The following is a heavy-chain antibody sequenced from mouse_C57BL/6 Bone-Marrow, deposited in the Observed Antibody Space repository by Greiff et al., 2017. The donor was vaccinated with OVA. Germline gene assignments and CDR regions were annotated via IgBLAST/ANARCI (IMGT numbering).Heavy chain of an antibody. V-gene: IGHV5-6*01. D-gene: IGHD2-3*01. CDR1: GFTFSSYG. CDR3: ATPDGYFAY. CDR2: ISSGGSYS. Sequence: EVQLQESGGDLVKPGGSLKLSCAASGFTFSSYGMSWVRQTPDKRLEWVATISSGGSYSYYPDSVKGRFTISRDNAKNTLYLQMSSLKSEDTAMYYCATPDGYFAYWGQGTLVTVSA. J-gene: IGHJ3*01.